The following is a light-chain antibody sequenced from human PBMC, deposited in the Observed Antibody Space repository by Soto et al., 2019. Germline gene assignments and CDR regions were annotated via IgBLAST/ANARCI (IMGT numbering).Light chain of an antibody. CDR1: QNINNW. Sequence: DRVNIHCRASQNINNWIAWYQQKPGKAPKFLIYDASTLESGVPSRFSGSGFGTEFSLTISSLQPDDFGSYYCQQMRTLGQGTKVDI. CDR2: DAS. CDR3: QQMRT. J-gene: IGKJ1*01. V-gene: IGKV1-5*01.